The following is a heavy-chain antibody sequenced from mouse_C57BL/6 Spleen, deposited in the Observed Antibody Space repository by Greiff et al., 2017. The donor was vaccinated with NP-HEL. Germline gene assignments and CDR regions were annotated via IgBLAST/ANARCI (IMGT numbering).Heavy chain of an antibody. V-gene: IGHV5-4*01. CDR2: ISDGGSYT. CDR1: GFTFSSYA. Sequence: EVQLVESGGGLVKPGGSLKLSCAASGFTFSSYAMSWVRQTPEKRLEWVATISDGGSYTYYPANVKGRFTISRDNAKNNLYLQMSHLKAEDTAMYYCARGVGTALYYFDYWGQGTTLTVSS. CDR3: ARGVGTALYYFDY. J-gene: IGHJ2*01. D-gene: IGHD4-1*01.